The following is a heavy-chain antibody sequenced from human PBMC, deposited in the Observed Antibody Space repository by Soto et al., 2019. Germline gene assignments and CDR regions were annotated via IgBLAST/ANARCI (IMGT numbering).Heavy chain of an antibody. CDR1: GFTFSSYS. CDR2: ISSSSSTI. V-gene: IGHV3-48*01. J-gene: IGHJ4*02. CDR3: ARGSGPTHPVDD. D-gene: IGHD3-3*01. Sequence: GSLRLSCAASGFTFSSYSMNWVRQAPGKGLEWVSYISSSSSTIYYADSVKGRFTISRDNAKNSLYLQMNSLRAEDTAVYYCARGSGPTHPVDDWGQGTRVTVAS.